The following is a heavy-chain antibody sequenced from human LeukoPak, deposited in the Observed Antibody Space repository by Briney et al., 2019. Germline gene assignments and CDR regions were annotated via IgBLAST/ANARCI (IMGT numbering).Heavy chain of an antibody. CDR3: AREESVTIFGVVTHYYYYMDV. CDR2: IYTSGST. D-gene: IGHD3-3*01. CDR1: GGSISSYY. V-gene: IGHV4-4*07. Sequence: SETLSLTCTVSGGSISSYYWSWIRQPAGKGLEWIGRIYTSGSTNYNPSLKSRVTMSVDTSKNQFSLKLSSVTAADTAVYYCAREESVTIFGVVTHYYYYMDVWGKGTTFTVSS. J-gene: IGHJ6*03.